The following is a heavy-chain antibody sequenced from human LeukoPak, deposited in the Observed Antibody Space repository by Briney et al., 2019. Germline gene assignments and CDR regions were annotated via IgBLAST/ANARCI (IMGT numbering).Heavy chain of an antibody. V-gene: IGHV3-48*01. J-gene: IGHJ4*02. CDR2: ISSSSSTI. Sequence: GALRLSCAASGFTFSSYSMNWVRQAPGKGLEWVSYISSSSSTIYYADSVKGRFTISRDNAKNSLYLQMNSLRAEDTAVYYCARTYSSGWYYFDYWGQGTLVTVSS. D-gene: IGHD6-19*01. CDR1: GFTFSSYS. CDR3: ARTYSSGWYYFDY.